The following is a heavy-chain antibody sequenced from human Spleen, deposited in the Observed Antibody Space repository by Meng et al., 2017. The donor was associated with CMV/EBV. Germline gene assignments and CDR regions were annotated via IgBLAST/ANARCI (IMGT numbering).Heavy chain of an antibody. V-gene: IGHV1-2*02. D-gene: IGHD2-15*01. J-gene: IGHJ6*02. CDR3: ARVKRYCTGGTCSSTGYYGMDV. CDR2: INPNSGGT. Sequence: ASVKVSCKASGYTFITYYIHWVRQAPGQGLEWMGWINPNSGGTNYAQKFQGRITMTGDTSITTAYMELSRLTSDDMAVYHCARVKRYCTGGTCSSTGYYGMDVWGQGTTVTVSS. CDR1: GYTFITYY.